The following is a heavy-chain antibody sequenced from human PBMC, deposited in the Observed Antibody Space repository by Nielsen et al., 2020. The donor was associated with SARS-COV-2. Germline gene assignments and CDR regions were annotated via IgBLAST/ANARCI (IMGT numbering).Heavy chain of an antibody. CDR1: GYTFTGYY. D-gene: IGHD3-22*01. J-gene: IGHJ5*02. V-gene: IGHV1-2*06. CDR2: INPNSGGT. Sequence: GESLKISCKASGYTFTGYYMHWVRQAPGQGLEWMGRINPNSGGTNYAQKFQGRVTMTRDTSISTAYMELSRLRSDDTAVYYCARAPGYSSGPPRNWFDPWGQGTLVTVSS. CDR3: ARAPGYSSGPPRNWFDP.